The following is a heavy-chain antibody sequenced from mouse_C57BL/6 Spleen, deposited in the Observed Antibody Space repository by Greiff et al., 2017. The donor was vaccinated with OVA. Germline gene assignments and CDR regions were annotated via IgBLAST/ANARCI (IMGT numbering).Heavy chain of an antibody. V-gene: IGHV1-53*01. D-gene: IGHD1-1*01. CDR2: INPSNGGT. CDR1: GYTFTSYW. Sequence: QVQLQQSGTELVKPGASVKLSCKASGYTFTSYWMHWVKQRPGQGLEWIGNINPSNGGTNYNEKFKSKATLTVDKSSSTAYMQLSSLTSEDSAVYYGAYYYGSSYWYFDVWGTGTTVTVSS. J-gene: IGHJ1*03. CDR3: AYYYGSSYWYFDV.